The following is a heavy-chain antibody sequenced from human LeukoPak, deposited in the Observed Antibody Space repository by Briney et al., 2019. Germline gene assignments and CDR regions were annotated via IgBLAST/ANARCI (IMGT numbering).Heavy chain of an antibody. CDR2: INPNSGST. J-gene: IGHJ5*02. CDR1: GYTFTDYY. CDR3: ARDAGDGYNWFDP. V-gene: IGHV1-2*02. D-gene: IGHD5-24*01. Sequence: ASVKVSCKASGYTFTDYYMHWVRQDPGQGLEWVGWINPNSGSTNYAQKFQGRVTMTRDTSISTAYMELSRLRSDDTAVYYCARDAGDGYNWFDPWGQGTLVTVSS.